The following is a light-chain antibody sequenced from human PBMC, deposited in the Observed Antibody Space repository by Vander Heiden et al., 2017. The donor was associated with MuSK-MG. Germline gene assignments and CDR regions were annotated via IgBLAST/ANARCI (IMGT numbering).Light chain of an antibody. CDR2: AGS. J-gene: IGKJ1*01. CDR3: RQDDSCPWT. V-gene: IGKV1-6*02. Sequence: AIQMTESPSSLSASVGDRVTITCRASQGIGNDLGWYQQKPGKAPKLLIYAGSSLDTAVPSRFRGRGRGTEFTLTISILHPADLAVSYSRQDDSCPWTFGQGTKVEIK. CDR1: QGIGND.